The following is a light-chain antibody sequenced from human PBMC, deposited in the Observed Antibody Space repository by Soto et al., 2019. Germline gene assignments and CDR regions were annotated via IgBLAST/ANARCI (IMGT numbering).Light chain of an antibody. J-gene: IGKJ2*01. V-gene: IGKV3-15*01. CDR2: GAS. Sequence: EIVMTQSPATLSVSPGERXTLSCRASQSVSSNLAWYQQKPGQAPRLLIYGASTRATGIPARFSGSGSGTEFTLTISSLQSEDFAVYYCQQYNNWPPMYTFGQGTKLEIK. CDR3: QQYNNWPPMYT. CDR1: QSVSSN.